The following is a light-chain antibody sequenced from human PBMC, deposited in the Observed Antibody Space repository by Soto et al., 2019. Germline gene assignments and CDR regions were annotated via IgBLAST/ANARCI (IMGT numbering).Light chain of an antibody. CDR1: SSNIGRNF. J-gene: IGLJ1*01. V-gene: IGLV1-47*01. Sequence: QSVLTQPPSASGTPGQRVTISCSGSSSNIGRNFVYWYQQLPGTAPKLLIFKNNQRPSGVPVRFSGSKSGSSASLAISGLRSGDEADYYCATWDDSLNDYVFATGTKVTVL. CDR2: KNN. CDR3: ATWDDSLNDYV.